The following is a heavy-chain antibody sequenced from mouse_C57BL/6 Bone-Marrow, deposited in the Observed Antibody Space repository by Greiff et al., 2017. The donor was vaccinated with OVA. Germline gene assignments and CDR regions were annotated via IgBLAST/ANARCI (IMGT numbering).Heavy chain of an antibody. V-gene: IGHV1-18*01. CDR1: GYTFTDYN. Sequence: VHVKQSGPELVKPGASVKIPCKASGYTFTDYNMDWVKQSHGKSLEWIGDINPNNGGPIYNQKFKGKATLTVDKSSSTAYMELRSLTSEDTAVYYCARDYYDYEGFAYWGQGTLVTVSA. CDR2: INPNNGGP. CDR3: ARDYYDYEGFAY. D-gene: IGHD2-4*01. J-gene: IGHJ3*01.